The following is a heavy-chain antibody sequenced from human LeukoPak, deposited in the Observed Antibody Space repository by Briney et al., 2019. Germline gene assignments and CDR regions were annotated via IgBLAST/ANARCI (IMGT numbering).Heavy chain of an antibody. Sequence: PSETLSLTCTVSGGSISNYYWSWTRQPPGKGLEWIGYIYYSGTTAYNPSLKSRVTISVDTSKNQLSLKLSSVTATDTAVYYCARRFLGYGDVFDIWGQGTMVSVSS. CDR2: IYYSGTT. CDR3: ARRFLGYGDVFDI. V-gene: IGHV4-59*08. J-gene: IGHJ3*02. D-gene: IGHD6-13*01. CDR1: GGSISNYY.